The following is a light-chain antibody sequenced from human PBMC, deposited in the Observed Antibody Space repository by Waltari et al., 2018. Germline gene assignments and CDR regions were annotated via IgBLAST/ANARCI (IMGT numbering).Light chain of an antibody. CDR1: NSTIGSNT. CDR2: SND. V-gene: IGLV1-44*01. CDR3: ATWDDRLTGVV. J-gene: IGLJ2*01. Sequence: QSVLTQPPSASGTPGHRVTISCSGSNSTIGSNTVNWYQQVPGTAPKLLIYSNDQRPSGVPDRFSGSKSGTSASLAISGLQSEDEADYYCATWDDRLTGVVFGGGTKVTVL.